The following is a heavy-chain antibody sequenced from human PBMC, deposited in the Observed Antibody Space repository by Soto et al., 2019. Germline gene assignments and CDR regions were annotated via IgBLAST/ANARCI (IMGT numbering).Heavy chain of an antibody. Sequence: QVQLVQSGAEVKKPGASVKVSCKASGYTFTSYGISWVRQAPGQGLEWMGWTSAYNGNTNYAQKLQDRVTMTTDTSPRTDYMELRSLRSDDTAVYYWARDSGYESNYWGQGTLVTVSS. D-gene: IGHD5-12*01. V-gene: IGHV1-18*01. J-gene: IGHJ4*02. CDR2: TSAYNGNT. CDR1: GYTFTSYG. CDR3: ARDSGYESNY.